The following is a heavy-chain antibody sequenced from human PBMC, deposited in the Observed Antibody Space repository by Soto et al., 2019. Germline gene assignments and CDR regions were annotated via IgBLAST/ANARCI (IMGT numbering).Heavy chain of an antibody. V-gene: IGHV1-69*13. D-gene: IGHD4-4*01. Sequence: SVKVSCKASGDTFGRFTINWVRQAPGQGLEWMGGIKPISDITNYAQRFQGRVTFTADASTSTVYLELSSLRSEDTAMYYCARDPSTINKLLGVWFDPWGQGTLVTVSS. CDR1: GDTFGRFT. CDR3: ARDPSTINKLLGVWFDP. J-gene: IGHJ5*02. CDR2: IKPISDIT.